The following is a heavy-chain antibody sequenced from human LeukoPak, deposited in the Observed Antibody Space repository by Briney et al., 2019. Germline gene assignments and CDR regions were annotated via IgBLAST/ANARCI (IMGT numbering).Heavy chain of an antibody. CDR2: ISSSSSSI. Sequence: GGTLRLSCAASGFAFSSYSMNWVRQAPGKGLEWLSYISSSSSSIYYADSVKGRFTISRDNAMNSLYLQMNSLVDEDTAVYYCASTDFGDYVDAFDIWGQGTMVTVSS. D-gene: IGHD4-17*01. CDR1: GFAFSSYS. V-gene: IGHV3-48*02. J-gene: IGHJ3*02. CDR3: ASTDFGDYVDAFDI.